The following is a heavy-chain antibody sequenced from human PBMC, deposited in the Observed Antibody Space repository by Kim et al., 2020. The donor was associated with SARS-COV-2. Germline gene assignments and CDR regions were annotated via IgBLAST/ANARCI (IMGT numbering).Heavy chain of an antibody. V-gene: IGHV4-34*01. Sequence: SDTLSLTCAVYGGSFSGYYWSWIRQPPGKGLEWIGEINHSGSTNYKPSLKSRVTISVDTSKNQFSLKLGSVTAAETAVYYCARRANYYGSGSYFHYWGQG. J-gene: IGHJ4*02. CDR2: INHSGST. CDR3: ARRANYYGSGSYFHY. CDR1: GGSFSGYY. D-gene: IGHD3-10*01.